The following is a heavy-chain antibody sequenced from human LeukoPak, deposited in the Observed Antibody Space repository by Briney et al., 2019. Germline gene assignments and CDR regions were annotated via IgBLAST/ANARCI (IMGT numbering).Heavy chain of an antibody. CDR2: INPSGGST. CDR1: GYTFTGYY. CDR3: ARDGYDYVWGVNQTGEVRVYYFDY. V-gene: IGHV1-46*01. Sequence: WASVKVSCKASGYTFTGYYMHWVRQAPGQGLEWMGIINPSGGSTSYAQKFQGRVTMTRDTSTSTVYMELSSLRSEDTAVYYCARDGYDYVWGVNQTGEVRVYYFDYWGQGTLVTVSS. J-gene: IGHJ4*02. D-gene: IGHD3-16*01.